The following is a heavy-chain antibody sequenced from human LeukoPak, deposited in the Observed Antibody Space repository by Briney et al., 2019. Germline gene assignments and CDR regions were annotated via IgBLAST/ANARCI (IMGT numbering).Heavy chain of an antibody. D-gene: IGHD6-19*01. Sequence: ASVKVSCKASGYTFTGYHMHWVRQAPGQGLEWMGRINPNSGDTNYAQKFQGRVTMTRDTSISTAYMELSRLRSDDTAVYYCARESIAVADNYYYYGMDVWGQGTTVTVSS. CDR2: INPNSGDT. CDR3: ARESIAVADNYYYYGMDV. J-gene: IGHJ6*02. CDR1: GYTFTGYH. V-gene: IGHV1-2*06.